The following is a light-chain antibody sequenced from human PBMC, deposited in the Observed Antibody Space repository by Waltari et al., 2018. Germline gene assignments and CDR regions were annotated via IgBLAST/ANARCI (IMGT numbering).Light chain of an antibody. CDR1: QSTCRY. J-gene: IGKJ1*01. V-gene: IGKV1-39*01. Sequence: DIQMTQDPSSLSVSIGDRVPITCRASQSTCRYLSWYQQKSGRAPKLLISFASSLESGVPSRFSGTGSGTDFTLTINSLQPEDIGTYYCQQASRGPLTFGQGT. CDR2: FAS. CDR3: QQASRGPLT.